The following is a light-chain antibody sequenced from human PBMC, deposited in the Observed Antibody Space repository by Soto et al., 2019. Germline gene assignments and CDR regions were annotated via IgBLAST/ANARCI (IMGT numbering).Light chain of an antibody. J-gene: IGLJ2*01. V-gene: IGLV1-40*01. CDR2: GNS. Sequence: QSVLTQPPSVSGAPGQRGTISCTGSSSNIGAGYDVHWYQQLPGTAPKLLIYGNSNRPSGVPDRFSGSKSGTSASLAITGLQAEDEADYYCQSSDSSLSGLVFGGGTKVTVL. CDR1: SSNIGAGYD. CDR3: QSSDSSLSGLV.